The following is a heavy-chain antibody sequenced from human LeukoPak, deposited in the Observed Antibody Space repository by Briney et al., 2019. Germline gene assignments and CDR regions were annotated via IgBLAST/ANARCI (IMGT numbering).Heavy chain of an antibody. CDR3: ARLPGGSYYPPGPFDP. D-gene: IGHD1-26*01. CDR2: IYYSGST. Sequence: PSETLSLTCTVSGGSISSYYWSWIRQPPGKGLEWIGYIYYSGSTNYNPSLKSRVTISVDTSKNQFSLKLSSVTAADTAVHYCARLPGGSYYPPGPFDPWGQGTLVTVSS. V-gene: IGHV4-59*08. CDR1: GGSISSYY. J-gene: IGHJ5*02.